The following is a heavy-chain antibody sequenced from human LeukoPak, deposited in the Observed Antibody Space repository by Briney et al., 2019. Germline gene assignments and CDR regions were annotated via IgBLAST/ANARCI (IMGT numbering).Heavy chain of an antibody. D-gene: IGHD5-18*01. CDR2: ISYDGSNE. Sequence: GGSLRLSCAASGFTFSSYVMHWVRQAPGKGLEWVAIISYDGSNEYYADSVKGRFTISRDNSKNTLYLQMNSLRAEDTAVYYCARLSEIQLWFDYWGQGTLVTVSS. CDR3: ARLSEIQLWFDY. V-gene: IGHV3-30*04. CDR1: GFTFSSYV. J-gene: IGHJ4*02.